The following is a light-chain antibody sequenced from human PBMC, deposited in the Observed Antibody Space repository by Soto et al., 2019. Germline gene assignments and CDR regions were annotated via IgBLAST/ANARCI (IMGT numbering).Light chain of an antibody. V-gene: IGKV3-15*01. CDR2: GAS. CDR3: QQYNDWPPYT. CDR1: QSVSSN. J-gene: IGKJ2*01. Sequence: EVVMTQSPATLSVSPGEGATLSCRASQSVSSNLAWYQQRPSQAPRLLVYGASTRATGIPARFSASGSGTEFTLTISSLQSEAFAVYYCQQYNDWPPYTFGHGTKLEI.